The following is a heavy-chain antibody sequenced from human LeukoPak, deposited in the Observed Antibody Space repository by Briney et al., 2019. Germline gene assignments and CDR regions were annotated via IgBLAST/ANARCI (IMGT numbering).Heavy chain of an antibody. D-gene: IGHD3-22*01. CDR1: GGSISSGDYY. Sequence: SETLSLTCTVSGGSISSGDYYWSWIRQPPGKGLEWIGNIYNSGSTNYNPSLKSRVTISLDTPKNQFSLKLSSVTAADTAMYYCAREYSFGYEIDYWGQGTLVTVSS. CDR2: IYNSGST. V-gene: IGHV4-61*08. J-gene: IGHJ4*02. CDR3: AREYSFGYEIDY.